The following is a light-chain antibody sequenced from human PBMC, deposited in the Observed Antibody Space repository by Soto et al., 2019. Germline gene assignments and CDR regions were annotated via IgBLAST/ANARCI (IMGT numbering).Light chain of an antibody. Sequence: QAVVTQEPSLTVSPGGTVTLTCGSSTGAVTSGHYPYWFQQKPGQAPRTLIFDVNRKHSWTPARFSGSLLGGKAALTLSGAHPEDEADYYCLLTYVGSRVFGGGTKVTVL. CDR2: DVN. CDR3: LLTYVGSRV. CDR1: TGAVTSGHY. V-gene: IGLV7-46*01. J-gene: IGLJ2*01.